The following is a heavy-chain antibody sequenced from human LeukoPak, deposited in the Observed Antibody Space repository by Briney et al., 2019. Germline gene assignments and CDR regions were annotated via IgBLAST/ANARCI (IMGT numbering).Heavy chain of an antibody. V-gene: IGHV1-18*01. Sequence: ASVKVSCKASGYTFTSYGISWVRQAPGQGLEWMGWISAHNGNTNYAQKLQGRVTMTTDTSTSTAYMELRSLRSDDTAVYYCARDRGQWHPERYFDYWGQGTLVTVSS. J-gene: IGHJ4*02. CDR1: GYTFTSYG. CDR2: ISAHNGNT. CDR3: ARDRGQWHPERYFDY. D-gene: IGHD6-19*01.